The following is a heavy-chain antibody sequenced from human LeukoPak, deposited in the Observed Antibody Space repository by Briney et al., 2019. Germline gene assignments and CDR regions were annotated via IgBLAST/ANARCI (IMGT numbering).Heavy chain of an antibody. D-gene: IGHD1-26*01. J-gene: IGHJ4*02. V-gene: IGHV1-2*02. CDR1: RYTFTDYF. CDR3: ARDLRVGPTVFDY. Sequence: ASVKVSCKASRYTFTDYFMHWVRQAPGQGLEWMGWINPNSGGTNYAHKFQGRVTMTRDTSISTAYMELSRLRSDDTAVYYCARDLRVGPTVFDYWGQGTLVTVSS. CDR2: INPNSGGT.